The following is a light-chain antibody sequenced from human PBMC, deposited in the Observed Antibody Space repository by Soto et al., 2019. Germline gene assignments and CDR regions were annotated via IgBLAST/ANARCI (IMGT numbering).Light chain of an antibody. V-gene: IGLV2-14*01. CDR3: SSYTSSDTYV. CDR2: EVT. CDR1: SSDVGLYDY. J-gene: IGLJ1*01. Sequence: QSALPQPASVSGSPGQSIPISCTGTSSDVGLYDYVSWYQQYPGKAPKLIIYEVTNRPSGVSDRFSGSKSGNTASLTISGLQTEDEADYYCSSYTSSDTYVFGTGTKLTVL.